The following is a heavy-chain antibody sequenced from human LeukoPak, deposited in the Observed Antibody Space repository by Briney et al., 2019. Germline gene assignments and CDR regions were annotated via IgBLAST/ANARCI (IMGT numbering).Heavy chain of an antibody. Sequence: GGSLRLSCAASGFTFSSYAMSWVRQAPGKGLEWVSAISGSGGSTYYADSVKGRFTISRDNSKNTLYLQMNSLRAEDTAVYYCAKTPRYCSSTSCYTDYYGMGVWGQGTTVTVSS. V-gene: IGHV3-23*01. CDR1: GFTFSSYA. CDR3: AKTPRYCSSTSCYTDYYGMGV. J-gene: IGHJ6*02. CDR2: ISGSGGST. D-gene: IGHD2-2*02.